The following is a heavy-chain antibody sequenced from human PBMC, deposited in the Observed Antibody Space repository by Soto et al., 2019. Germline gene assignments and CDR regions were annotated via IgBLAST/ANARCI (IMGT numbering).Heavy chain of an antibody. J-gene: IGHJ4*02. CDR1: GYTFTGYS. Sequence: QVQLVQSGSELKEPGASVTVSCKASGYTFTGYSINWVRQAPGQGLEWMGWIATNTGNPTYAQGFTGRSVFSLDTSVTTAYLQIYSLKAEDTAIYYCTRDSRTALFDYWGQGTLVTASS. CDR3: TRDSRTALFDY. CDR2: IATNTGNP. D-gene: IGHD2-2*01. V-gene: IGHV7-4-1*01.